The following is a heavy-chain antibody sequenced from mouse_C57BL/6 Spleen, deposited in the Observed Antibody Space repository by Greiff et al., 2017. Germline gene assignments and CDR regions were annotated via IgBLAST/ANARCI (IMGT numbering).Heavy chain of an antibody. J-gene: IGHJ2*01. CDR1: GYTFTSYW. V-gene: IGHV1-64*01. D-gene: IGHD1-1*01. CDR3: ASSFISTVVAPYYFDY. Sequence: VQLQQPGAELVKPGASVKLSCKASGYTFTSYWMHWVKQRPGQGLEWIGMIHPNSGSTNYNEKFKSKATLTVDKSSSTAYMQLSSLTSEDSAVYYGASSFISTVVAPYYFDYWGQGTTLTVSS. CDR2: IHPNSGST.